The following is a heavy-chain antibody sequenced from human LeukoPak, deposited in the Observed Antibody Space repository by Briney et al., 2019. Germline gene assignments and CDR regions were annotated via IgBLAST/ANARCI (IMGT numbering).Heavy chain of an antibody. D-gene: IGHD3-16*01. CDR1: GFTFTSYS. CDR3: ARDDNWVFDS. CDR2: IRSSSSII. Sequence: GGSLRLSCAASGFTFTSYSMKWVRQAPGKGLEWVSYIRSSSSIISYADSVKGRFTISSDNAKNSLYLQMNSLRDEDTAVYYCARDDNWVFDSWGQGTLVTVSS. J-gene: IGHJ4*02. V-gene: IGHV3-48*02.